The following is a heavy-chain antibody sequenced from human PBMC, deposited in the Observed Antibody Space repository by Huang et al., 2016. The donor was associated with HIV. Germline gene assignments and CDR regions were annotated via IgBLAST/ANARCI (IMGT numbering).Heavy chain of an antibody. V-gene: IGHV4-30-4*08. Sequence: QVQLQESGPGLVKPSQTLSLTCTVSGDSIGSGGHYWSWIRQPPGKGLEWIGVIYYSGSTYHNPSLKSRVTISVDTSKNQFSLKLSSVTAADTAVYFCSRALYYHGSGSYSDYWGRGTLVTVSS. J-gene: IGHJ4*02. CDR2: IYYSGST. CDR1: GDSIGSGGHY. D-gene: IGHD3-10*01. CDR3: SRALYYHGSGSYSDY.